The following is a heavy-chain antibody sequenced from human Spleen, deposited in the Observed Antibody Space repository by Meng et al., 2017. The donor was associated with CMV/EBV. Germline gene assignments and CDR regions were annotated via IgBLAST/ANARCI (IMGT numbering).Heavy chain of an antibody. D-gene: IGHD1-7*01. CDR1: GYSISSGYY. CDR2: IYHGGST. Sequence: SETLSLTCTVSGYSISSGYYWGWIRQPPGKGLEWIGSIYHGGSTYYNASLKSRVTISVDTSKNQFSLKLTPVTAADTAVFYCARSLELRSNTFDYWGQGTLVTVSS. CDR3: ARSLELRSNTFDY. V-gene: IGHV4-38-2*02. J-gene: IGHJ4*02.